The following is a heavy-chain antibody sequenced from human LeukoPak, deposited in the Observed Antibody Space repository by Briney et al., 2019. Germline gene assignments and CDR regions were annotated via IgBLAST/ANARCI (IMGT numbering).Heavy chain of an antibody. V-gene: IGHV3-23*01. J-gene: IGHJ5*02. CDR1: GFTFSGYA. CDR2: ISDSAIST. D-gene: IGHD3-10*01. CDR3: ARIGAGSASYYNNWFDP. Sequence: GGSLRLSCVASGFTFSGYAMSWVRQAPGKGLEWVSVISDSAISTYYVDSVKGRFTISRDNSKNTLYLQMNGLGVEDTAVYYCARIGAGSASYYNNWFDPWGQGALVTVSS.